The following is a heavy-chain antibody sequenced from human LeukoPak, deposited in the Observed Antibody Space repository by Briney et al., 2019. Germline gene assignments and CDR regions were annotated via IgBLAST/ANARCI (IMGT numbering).Heavy chain of an antibody. D-gene: IGHD2-2*01. CDR1: GFTFSSYG. J-gene: IGHJ6*02. Sequence: PGRSLRLSCAASGFTFSSYGMHWVRQAPGKGLEWVAVISYDGSNKYYADSVKGRFTISRDNSKNTLYLQMNSLRAEDTAVYYCAKWGAPNCSSTSCCMGTLFPRYGMDVWGQGTTVTVSS. CDR2: ISYDGSNK. V-gene: IGHV3-30*18. CDR3: AKWGAPNCSSTSCCMGTLFPRYGMDV.